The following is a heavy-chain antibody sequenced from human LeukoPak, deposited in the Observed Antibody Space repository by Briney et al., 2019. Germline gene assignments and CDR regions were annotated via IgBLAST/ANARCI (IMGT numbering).Heavy chain of an antibody. V-gene: IGHV3-11*06. CDR1: GFTLSDFY. J-gene: IGHJ4*02. D-gene: IGHD5-24*01. Sequence: GGSLRLSCAASGFTLSDFYVTCIRQAPGKGLEWVSFISSSSRYTNYADSVKGRFTISRDNAKNSLYLQMNSLRAEDTAVYYCARVRGWQQLAFDYWGQGTLVTVSS. CDR2: ISSSSRYT. CDR3: ARVRGWQQLAFDY.